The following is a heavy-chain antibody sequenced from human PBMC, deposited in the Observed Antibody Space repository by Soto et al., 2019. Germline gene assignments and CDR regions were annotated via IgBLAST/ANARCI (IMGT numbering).Heavy chain of an antibody. J-gene: IGHJ6*02. CDR3: ARGLGGRMDD. D-gene: IGHD3-16*01. CDR1: GTIFSSYT. Sequence: QVQLVLSGAEEKKPGSSVRVSCKASGTIFSSYTISWVRQAPGQGLEWMGRIIPILGETNSAQKFQGRVTLTADKSTNTAYMELNSLRLEDTALYYCARGLGGRMDDWGQGTTVTVSS. CDR2: IIPILGET. V-gene: IGHV1-69*08.